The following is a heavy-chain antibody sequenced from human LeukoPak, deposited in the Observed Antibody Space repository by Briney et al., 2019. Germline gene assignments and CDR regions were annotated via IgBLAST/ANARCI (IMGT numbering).Heavy chain of an antibody. CDR2: IFPVGST. J-gene: IGHJ4*02. CDR1: GFTVITNY. Sequence: GGSLRLSCAASGFTVITNYMSWVRQAPGMGLEWVSVIFPVGSTYYADSVKGRFTISRDSSNNRVYLQMNNLTVEDTAVYYCATSITLFGVVRGGGGDHYFDFWGQGALVTVSS. V-gene: IGHV3-53*01. CDR3: ATSITLFGVVRGGGGDHYFDF. D-gene: IGHD3-3*01.